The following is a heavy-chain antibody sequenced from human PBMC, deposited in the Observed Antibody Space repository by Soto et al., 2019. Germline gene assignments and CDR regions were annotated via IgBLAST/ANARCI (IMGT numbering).Heavy chain of an antibody. CDR3: ARTVVSGPFDY. CDR2: IYYSGST. Sequence: SDTLSLTCTVSGGSISSYYWSWIRQPPGKGLEWIGYIYYSGSTNYNPSLKSRVTISVDTSKNQFSLKLSSVTAADTAVYFCARTVVSGPFDYWGQGTLVTVSS. V-gene: IGHV4-59*01. J-gene: IGHJ4*02. CDR1: GGSISSYY.